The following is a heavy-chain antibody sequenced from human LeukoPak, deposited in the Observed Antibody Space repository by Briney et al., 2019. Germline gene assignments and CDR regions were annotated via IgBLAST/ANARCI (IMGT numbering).Heavy chain of an antibody. D-gene: IGHD5-18*01. CDR1: GGSISSHY. Sequence: PSETLSLTCTVSGGSISSHYWSWIRQPPGKGLEWIAYLLDSVNTKDNPSLQSRLTLSADTSKNQFSLRLSSVTAADTAVYYCATIKRGSIYGYFDFWGQGIKVTVSS. J-gene: IGHJ4*02. CDR2: LLDSVNT. CDR3: ATIKRGSIYGYFDF. V-gene: IGHV4-59*11.